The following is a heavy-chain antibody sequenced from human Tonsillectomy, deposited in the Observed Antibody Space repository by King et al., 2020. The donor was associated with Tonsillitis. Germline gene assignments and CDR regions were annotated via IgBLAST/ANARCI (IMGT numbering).Heavy chain of an antibody. D-gene: IGHD2-15*01. Sequence: VQLVESGGGLVQPGGSLRPSCEASGFTFSNYWMTWVRQAPGRGLEWVANIKEDGSEKNYVDSVKGRFTISRDNAKNSLYLQMNSLRAEDTAVFYCVRAGSEHDSWGRGTLVTVSS. V-gene: IGHV3-7*01. CDR1: GFTFSNYW. J-gene: IGHJ4*02. CDR3: VRAGSEHDS. CDR2: IKEDGSEK.